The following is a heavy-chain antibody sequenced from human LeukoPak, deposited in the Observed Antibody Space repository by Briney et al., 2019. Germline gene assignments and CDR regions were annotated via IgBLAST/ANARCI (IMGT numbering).Heavy chain of an antibody. CDR1: GFTFSSYG. J-gene: IGHJ6*02. CDR3: ARAALRPLHGYYYYGMDV. CDR2: IWYDGSNK. V-gene: IGHV3-33*01. D-gene: IGHD4-17*01. Sequence: PGRSLRLSCAASGFTFSSYGMHWVRQAPGKGLEWVAVIWYDGSNKYYADSVKGRFTISRDNSKNTLYLQMNSLRAEDTAVYYCARAALRPLHGYYYYGMDVWGQGTTVTVSS.